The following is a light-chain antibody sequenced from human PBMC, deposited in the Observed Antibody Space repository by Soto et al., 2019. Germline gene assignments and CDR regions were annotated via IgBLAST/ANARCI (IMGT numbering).Light chain of an antibody. CDR3: QQYNNWPRT. J-gene: IGKJ1*01. V-gene: IGKV3-15*01. CDR2: GTS. Sequence: EIGLTQSAATLSLSPGERATLSWRASQSVNSNLAWYQQKAGQAPRLLIYGTSTRAAGIPARFSGSGYGTDFNLTISSLQFEDFAVYCCQQYNNWPRTFGQGTKVDIK. CDR1: QSVNSN.